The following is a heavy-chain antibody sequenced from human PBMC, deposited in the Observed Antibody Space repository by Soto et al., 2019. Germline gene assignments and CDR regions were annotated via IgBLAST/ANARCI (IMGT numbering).Heavy chain of an antibody. Sequence: PGGSLRLSCAASGFTFDDYAMHWVRQAPGKGLEWVSGISWNSGSIGYADSVKGRFTISRDNAKNSLYLQMNSLRAEDTALYYCAKGGLGGSLYCSSNSCYYGLGPFYYYYGMDVWGQGTTVTVSS. CDR3: AKGGLGGSLYCSSNSCYYGLGPFYYYYGMDV. J-gene: IGHJ6*02. V-gene: IGHV3-9*01. CDR2: ISWNSGSI. D-gene: IGHD2-2*01. CDR1: GFTFDDYA.